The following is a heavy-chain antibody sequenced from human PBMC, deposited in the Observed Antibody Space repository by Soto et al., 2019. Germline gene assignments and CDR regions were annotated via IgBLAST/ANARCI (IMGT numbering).Heavy chain of an antibody. J-gene: IGHJ4*02. D-gene: IGHD6-6*01. CDR1: GFTCTSYG. V-gene: IGHV3-30*03. CDR3: VSARVHGPTSVPYS. CDR2: ISDDGGLQ. Sequence: QAHRVESGGGGGPPGRCLRLSCAASGFTCTSYGLHWERQAPGTRLVWLAGISDDGGLQHYEDSVKGRFTISRYNSKNMVLLEMNSRRADDRAVVYYVSARVHGPTSVPYSWGQGTLVSVSS.